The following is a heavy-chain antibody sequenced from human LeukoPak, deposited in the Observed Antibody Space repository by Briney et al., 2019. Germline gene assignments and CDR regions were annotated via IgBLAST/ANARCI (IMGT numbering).Heavy chain of an antibody. V-gene: IGHV1-69*04. CDR1: GGTFSSYA. Sequence: SVKVSCKASGGTFSSYAISWVRQAPGQGLEWMGRIIPILGIANYAQKFQGRVTITADKSTSTAYMELSSLRSEDTAVYYCARVGLYSGYDWGLDYWGQGTLVTVSS. CDR3: ARVGLYSGYDWGLDY. CDR2: IIPILGIA. J-gene: IGHJ4*02. D-gene: IGHD5-12*01.